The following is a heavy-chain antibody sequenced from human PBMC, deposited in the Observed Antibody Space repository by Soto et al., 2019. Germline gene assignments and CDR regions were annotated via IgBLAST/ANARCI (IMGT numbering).Heavy chain of an antibody. Sequence: QVQLQESGPGLVKPSQTLSLTCTVSGDSISSDGYYWSWIRQHPGKGLEWIGYIYHSANTYYNPSLKSRVTISADTSKNQVSLKVSSVTAADTAVYYCAREAAVEGMDVWGQGTTVTVS. CDR2: IYHSANT. D-gene: IGHD2-15*01. CDR3: AREAAVEGMDV. CDR1: GDSISSDGYY. V-gene: IGHV4-31*03. J-gene: IGHJ6*02.